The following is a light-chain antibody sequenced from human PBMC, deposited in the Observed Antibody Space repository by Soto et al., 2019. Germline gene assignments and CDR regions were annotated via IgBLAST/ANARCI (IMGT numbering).Light chain of an antibody. V-gene: IGKV3-20*01. CDR2: GTS. Sequence: EIVLTQSPGTLSVSPGEKATVSCRTSHRVGSNYLAWYQQKRGQAPRLLLSGTSTRASDIPDRFSGSRSGTDFTLTINGVESEDFAVSYGQPYATSHYTFGQGTKLEI. J-gene: IGKJ2*01. CDR3: QPYATSHYT. CDR1: HRVGSNY.